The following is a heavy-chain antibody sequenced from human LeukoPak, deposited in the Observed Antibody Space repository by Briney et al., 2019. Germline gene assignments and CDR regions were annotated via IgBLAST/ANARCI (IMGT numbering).Heavy chain of an antibody. CDR2: ISAYNGNT. V-gene: IGHV1-18*01. Sequence: ASVKVSCKASGYTFTSYGIRWVRQAPGQGLEWMGWISAYNGNTNYAQKLQGRVTMTTDTSTSTAYMELRSLRSDDTAVYYCARDEGSSGWYDTYYFDYWGQGTLVTVSS. CDR3: ARDEGSSGWYDTYYFDY. J-gene: IGHJ4*02. CDR1: GYTFTSYG. D-gene: IGHD6-19*01.